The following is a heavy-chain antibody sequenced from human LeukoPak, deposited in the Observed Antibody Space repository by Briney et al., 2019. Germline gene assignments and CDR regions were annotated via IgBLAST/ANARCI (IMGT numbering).Heavy chain of an antibody. J-gene: IGHJ4*02. D-gene: IGHD6-13*01. CDR1: GGSFSGYY. Sequence: SETLSLTCAVYGGSFSGYYWSWIRQPPGKGLEWIGEINHSGSTNYNPSLKSRDTISVDTSKNQFSLKLSSVTAADAAGYYCARGRIAALDYWGQGTLVTVSS. CDR2: INHSGST. V-gene: IGHV4-34*01. CDR3: ARGRIAALDY.